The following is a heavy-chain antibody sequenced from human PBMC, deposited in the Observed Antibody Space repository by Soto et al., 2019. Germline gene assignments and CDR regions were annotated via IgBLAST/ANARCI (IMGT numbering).Heavy chain of an antibody. D-gene: IGHD2-2*01. CDR3: ARQAWTRLDC. CDR2: IFHSGST. Sequence: PSETLSLTCAVPGDSISSSVWWVWVRQPPGKGLEWIGEIFHSGSTNYNPSLKSRATMSVDKYKNQFSLNLTSVTAADTALYYCARQAWTRLDCWGQGTLVTVYS. J-gene: IGHJ4*02. CDR1: GDSISSSVW. V-gene: IGHV4-4*02.